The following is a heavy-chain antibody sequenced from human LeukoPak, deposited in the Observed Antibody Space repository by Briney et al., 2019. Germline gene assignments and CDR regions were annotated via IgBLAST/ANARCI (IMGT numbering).Heavy chain of an antibody. CDR2: ISGSGGST. CDR1: GFTFSSYG. CDR3: ARAVVPAAMRDYYNYYYTDV. J-gene: IGHJ6*03. Sequence: PGGSLRLSCAASGFTFSSYGMSWVRQAPGKGLEWVSAISGSGGSTYYADSVKGRFTISRDNSKNTLYLQMNSLRAEDTAVYYCARAVVPAAMRDYYNYYYTDVWGTGTTVTISS. D-gene: IGHD2-2*01. V-gene: IGHV3-23*01.